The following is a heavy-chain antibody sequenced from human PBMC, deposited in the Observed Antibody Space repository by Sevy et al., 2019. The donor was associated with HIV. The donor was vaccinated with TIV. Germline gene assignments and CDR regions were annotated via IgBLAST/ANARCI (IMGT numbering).Heavy chain of an antibody. D-gene: IGHD6-13*01. J-gene: IGHJ5*02. V-gene: IGHV1-46*01. CDR1: GYTFTSYY. CDR2: INPRGGST. Sequence: ASVKVSCKASGYTFTSYYMHWVRQAPGQGLEWMGIINPRGGSTSYAQKFQGRVNMTRDTSTSTVYMELSSLRSEDTAVYYCARDRSGGIAAAGPFDPWGQGTLVTVSS. CDR3: ARDRSGGIAAAGPFDP.